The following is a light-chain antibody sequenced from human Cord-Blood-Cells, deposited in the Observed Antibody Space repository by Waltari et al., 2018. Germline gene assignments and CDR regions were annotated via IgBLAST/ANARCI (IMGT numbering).Light chain of an antibody. CDR1: SSDVWSYNL. J-gene: IGLJ2*01. CDR3: WSYAGSSTCE. Sequence: QSALTQPASVSGSPGQSLTISCTGTSSDVWSYNLVSWYQQHPGKAPKLRIYEVSKRSWGVANRFAGSKSGKTASLISSGVEAEDEADYYWWSYAGSSTCEVGGGTKLTVL. CDR2: EVS. V-gene: IGLV2-23*02.